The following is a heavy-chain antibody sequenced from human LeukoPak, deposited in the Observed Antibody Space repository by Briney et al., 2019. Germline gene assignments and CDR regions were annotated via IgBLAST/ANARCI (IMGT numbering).Heavy chain of an antibody. CDR1: GDSISSSRHS. CDR3: VRIYCTSTSCYGDSYYGMDV. Sequence: PSEILSLTCTVSGDSISSSRHSWGWIRQPPGKGLEWIGSISYSGSTYYNPSLKTRFTMSVDTSENQFSLKLSSVTAADSTVYYCVRIYCTSTSCYGDSYYGMDVWGQGTTVTVSS. D-gene: IGHD2-2*01. V-gene: IGHV4-39*01. J-gene: IGHJ6*02. CDR2: ISYSGST.